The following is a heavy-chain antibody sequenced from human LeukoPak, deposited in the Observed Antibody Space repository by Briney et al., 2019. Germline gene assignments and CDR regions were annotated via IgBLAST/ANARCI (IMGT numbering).Heavy chain of an antibody. CDR2: IHYTGST. CDR1: SVSIRSFY. D-gene: IGHD2-15*01. V-gene: IGHV4-59*01. Sequence: SETLSLTCTVSSVSIRSFYWSWLRQPPGKGLEWIGYIHYTGSTNYNPSLKSRVTISVDTSKNQFSLKLSSATAEDTAVFYCAIEGYSRHRDSWGQGTLVTVSS. J-gene: IGHJ5*01. CDR3: AIEGYSRHRDS.